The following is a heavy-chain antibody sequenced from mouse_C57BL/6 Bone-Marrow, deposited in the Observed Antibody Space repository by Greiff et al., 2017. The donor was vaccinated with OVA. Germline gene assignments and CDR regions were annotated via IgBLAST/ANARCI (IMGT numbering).Heavy chain of an antibody. CDR2: IDPSDSYT. CDR3: ARGPYFDV. Sequence: QVQLQQSGAELAKPGASVKLSCKASGYTFTSYWMQWVKQRPGQGLEWIGEIDPSDSYTNYNQKFKGKATLTVDTSSSTAYMQLSSLTSEDSAVYYCARGPYFDVWGTGTTVTVSS. J-gene: IGHJ1*03. CDR1: GYTFTSYW. V-gene: IGHV1-50*01.